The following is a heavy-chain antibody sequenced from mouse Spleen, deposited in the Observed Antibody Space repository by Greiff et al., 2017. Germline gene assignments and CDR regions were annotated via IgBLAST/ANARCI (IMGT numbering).Heavy chain of an antibody. V-gene: IGHV1-69*01. CDR3: VRGGSVVPYFFDY. CDR2: INPSDSHI. D-gene: IGHD1-1*01. J-gene: IGHJ2*01. Sequence: QVQLQQSGADLVMPGASVKLSCMTSGYTFTNYWMHWIKQRPGQGLEWIGEINPSDSHINKNQKFRDKASLAVDKSSSTAYIQLSSLTSEDSAVYYCVRGGSVVPYFFDYWGHGTTLTVSS. CDR1: GYTFTNYW.